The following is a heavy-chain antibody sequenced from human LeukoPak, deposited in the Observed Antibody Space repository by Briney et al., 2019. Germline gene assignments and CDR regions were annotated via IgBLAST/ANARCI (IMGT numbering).Heavy chain of an antibody. D-gene: IGHD6-13*01. Sequence: QPGGSLRLSCEASGFTFSKYWMSWVRQAPGKGLEWVANIKQDGSEKYYVDSVKGRFTISRDNAKNSLYLQMNSLRAEDTAVYYCARGGLGIAAAGTDYWGQGTLVTVSS. V-gene: IGHV3-7*03. J-gene: IGHJ4*02. CDR3: ARGGLGIAAAGTDY. CDR2: IKQDGSEK. CDR1: GFTFSKYW.